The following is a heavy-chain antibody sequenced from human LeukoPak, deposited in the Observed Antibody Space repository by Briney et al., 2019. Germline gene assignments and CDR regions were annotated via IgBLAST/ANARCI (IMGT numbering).Heavy chain of an antibody. J-gene: IGHJ4*02. CDR1: GYTFNTYG. V-gene: IGHV1-18*01. Sequence: ASVKVSCKASGYTFNTYGITWVRQAPGQGLEWMGWISGYNGKTKYAQKLQDRVTMTTDTSTTTAYMELRSLTSDDTAVYYCARDRRLSYGDFRPFDYWGQGTLVTVSS. D-gene: IGHD4-17*01. CDR3: ARDRRLSYGDFRPFDY. CDR2: ISGYNGKT.